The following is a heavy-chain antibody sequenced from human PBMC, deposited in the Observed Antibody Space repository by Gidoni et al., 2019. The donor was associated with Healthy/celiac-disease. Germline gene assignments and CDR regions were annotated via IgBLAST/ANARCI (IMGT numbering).Heavy chain of an antibody. V-gene: IGHV3-21*01. CDR1: GFTFSSYS. Sequence: EVQLVESGGGLVKPGGSLRLSCAASGFTFSSYSMNWVRQAPGKGLEWVSSISSSSSYIYYADSVKGRFTISRDNAKNSLYLQMNSLRAEDTAVYYCARGVGIAVAGTLFDYWGQGTLVTVSS. CDR3: ARGVGIAVAGTLFDY. CDR2: ISSSSSYI. J-gene: IGHJ4*02. D-gene: IGHD6-19*01.